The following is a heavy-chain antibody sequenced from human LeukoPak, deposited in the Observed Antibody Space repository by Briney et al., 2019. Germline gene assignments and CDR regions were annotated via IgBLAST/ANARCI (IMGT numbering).Heavy chain of an antibody. CDR2: IYYSGST. CDR3: ARNHRVIAAAGTGWFDP. V-gene: IGHV4-39*07. CDR1: GGSISSSSYY. J-gene: IGHJ5*02. D-gene: IGHD6-13*01. Sequence: SETLSLTCTVPGGSISSSSYYWGWIRQPPGKGLEWIGSIYYSGSTYYNPSLKSRVTISVDTSKNQFSLKLSSVTAADTAVYYCARNHRVIAAAGTGWFDPWGQGTLVTVSS.